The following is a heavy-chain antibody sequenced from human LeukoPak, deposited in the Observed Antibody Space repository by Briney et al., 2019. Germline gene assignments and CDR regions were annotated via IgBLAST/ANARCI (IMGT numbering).Heavy chain of an antibody. CDR3: ARANSSAWHNFDF. V-gene: IGHV3-30-3*01. Sequence: AGGSLRLSCAASGLTFSSYAMHWVRQAPGKGLEWVAVISYDGSDYYADSVKGRFIISRDNSRDTLYLEMNSLRTEDRAVYYCARANSSAWHNFDFWGQGTLVTVSS. CDR1: GLTFSSYA. J-gene: IGHJ4*02. CDR2: ISYDGSD. D-gene: IGHD6-19*01.